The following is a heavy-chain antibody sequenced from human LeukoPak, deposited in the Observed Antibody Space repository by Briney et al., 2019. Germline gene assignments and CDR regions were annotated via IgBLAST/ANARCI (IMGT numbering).Heavy chain of an antibody. J-gene: IGHJ4*02. V-gene: IGHV3-23*01. Sequence: PGGSLRLSCATSGFTFSRSAMSWVRQAPGEGLQWVSAISPSGTDYADSVKGRFTISRDNSQNMLYLQMNNLRAEDTAVYYCAKDPEGYSEYWGQATLVNVGS. CDR3: AKDPEGYSEY. CDR1: GFTFSRSA. D-gene: IGHD3-22*01. CDR2: ISPSGT.